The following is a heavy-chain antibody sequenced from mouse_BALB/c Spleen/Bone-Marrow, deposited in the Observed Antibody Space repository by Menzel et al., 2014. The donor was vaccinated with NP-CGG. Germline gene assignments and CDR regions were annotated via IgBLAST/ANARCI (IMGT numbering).Heavy chain of an antibody. J-gene: IGHJ3*01. V-gene: IGHV3-6*02. D-gene: IGHD1-1*01. Sequence: VQLQQSGPGLVKPSQSLSLTCSVTGYSIASGFYWNWIRQFPGNKLEWMGYISFDGTNNYDPSLKNRISITRDTSKNQFFLKLNSVTTEDTATYHCARGNYYWFAYWGQGTLVTVSA. CDR3: ARGNYYWFAY. CDR1: GYSIASGFY. CDR2: ISFDGTN.